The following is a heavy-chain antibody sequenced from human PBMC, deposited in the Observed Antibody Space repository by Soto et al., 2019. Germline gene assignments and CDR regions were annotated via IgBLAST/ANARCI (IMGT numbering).Heavy chain of an antibody. J-gene: IGHJ4*02. CDR1: GFTFSSYG. D-gene: IGHD3-22*01. V-gene: IGHV3-30*18. CDR2: ISYDGSNK. CDR3: AKDLFPRESSAPEDY. Sequence: QVQLVESGGGVVQPGRSLRLSCAASGFTFSSYGMHWVRQAPGHGLEWVAVISYDGSNKYYADSVKGRFTISRDNSKNTLYLQMNSLRAEDTAVYYCAKDLFPRESSAPEDYWGQGTLVTVSS.